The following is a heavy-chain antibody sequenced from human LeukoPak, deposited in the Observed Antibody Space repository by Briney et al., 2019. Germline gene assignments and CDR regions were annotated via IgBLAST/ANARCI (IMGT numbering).Heavy chain of an antibody. D-gene: IGHD3-22*01. V-gene: IGHV1-69*05. CDR2: IIPIFGTA. CDR1: GGTFSSYA. CDR3: ARAGSSGYEGGYFDY. J-gene: IGHJ4*02. Sequence: ASVKVSCKASGGTFSSYAISWVRQAPGQGLKWMGRIIPIFGTANYAQKFQGRVTITTDESTSTAYMELSSLRSEDTAVYYCARAGSSGYEGGYFDYWGQGTLVTVSS.